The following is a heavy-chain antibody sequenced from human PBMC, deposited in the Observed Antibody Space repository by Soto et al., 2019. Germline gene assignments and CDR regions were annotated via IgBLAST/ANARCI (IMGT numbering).Heavy chain of an antibody. CDR2: IYYSGET. V-gene: IGHV4-59*01. Sequence: RWIRQTPGKELEWIGYIYYSGETTYNPSLKSRVTMSVDTSKNQFSLHLTSVTAADTAVYLCARDVQYRWFDPWGQGIQVTVSS. CDR3: ARDVQYRWFDP. D-gene: IGHD4-4*01. J-gene: IGHJ5*02.